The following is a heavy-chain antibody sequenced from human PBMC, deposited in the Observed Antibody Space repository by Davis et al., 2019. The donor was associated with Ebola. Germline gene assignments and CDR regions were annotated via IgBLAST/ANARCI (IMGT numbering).Heavy chain of an antibody. CDR1: GFTFSNYEIN. V-gene: IGHV4-30-4*08. Sequence: LRLSCAASGFTFSNYEINWVRQAPGKGLEWIGYIHYRGNSFYNPSLKSRLTISLDTSKNQFSLQLSSVTAEDTAVYFCARGKGYDYADSWGQGTLVTVSS. D-gene: IGHD2-15*01. J-gene: IGHJ4*02. CDR3: ARGKGYDYADS. CDR2: IHYRGNS.